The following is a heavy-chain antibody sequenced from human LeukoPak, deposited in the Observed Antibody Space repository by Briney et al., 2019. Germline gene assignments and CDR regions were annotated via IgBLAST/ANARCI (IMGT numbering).Heavy chain of an antibody. V-gene: IGHV4-38-2*02. CDR2: IYHSGST. CDR3: ARDHEYCSSTSCSDY. D-gene: IGHD2-2*01. CDR1: GYFISSGYY. J-gene: IGHJ4*02. Sequence: PSETLSLTCTVSGYFISSGYYWGWIREPPGKGLEWIGSIYHSGSTYYNPSLKSRVTISVDTSKNQFSLKLSSVTAADTAVYYCARDHEYCSSTSCSDYWGQGTLVTVSS.